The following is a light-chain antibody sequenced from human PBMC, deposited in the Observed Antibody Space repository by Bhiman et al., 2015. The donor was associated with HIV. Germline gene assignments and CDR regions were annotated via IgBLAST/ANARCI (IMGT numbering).Light chain of an antibody. CDR1: NIGSKS. J-gene: IGLJ3*02. V-gene: IGLV3-21*04. CDR2: YDS. CDR3: QVWDSSSWWV. Sequence: SYELTQPPSVSVAPGKTARITCGGNNIGSKSVHWYQQKPGQAPVLVIYYDSDRPSGIPERFSGSNSGNTATLTISRVDAGDEADYYCQVWDSSSWWVFGGGTKLTVL.